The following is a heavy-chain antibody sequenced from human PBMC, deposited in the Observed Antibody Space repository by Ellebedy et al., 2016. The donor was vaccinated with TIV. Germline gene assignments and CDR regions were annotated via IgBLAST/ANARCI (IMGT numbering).Heavy chain of an antibody. CDR1: GYTFTDYY. J-gene: IGHJ6*02. CDR3: ARPRETPNFYFGMDI. V-gene: IGHV1-2*02. CDR2: INPDNGGT. Sequence: ASVKVSCKASGYTFTDYYLHWVRQVPGQGLEWMGWINPDNGGTYSAQNFQGRVTMTRDTSSTTAYMELSRLTSDDTAVYYCARPRETPNFYFGMDIWGQGTTVTVSS.